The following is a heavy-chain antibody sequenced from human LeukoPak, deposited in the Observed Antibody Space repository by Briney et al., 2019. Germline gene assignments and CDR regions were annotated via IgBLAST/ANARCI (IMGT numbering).Heavy chain of an antibody. V-gene: IGHV3-43*01. Sequence: PGGSLRLSCAASGFSFGGYTMHWVRQAPGKGLEWVSLISWNGYSTSYGDSVKGRFTISRDNSKNMLFLQMDSLKPEDTAVYYCARGSGYSYAFTGRERTKSRLDYWGQGTLVTVSS. D-gene: IGHD5-18*01. CDR3: ARGSGYSYAFTGRERTKSRLDY. CDR2: ISWNGYST. CDR1: GFSFGGYT. J-gene: IGHJ4*02.